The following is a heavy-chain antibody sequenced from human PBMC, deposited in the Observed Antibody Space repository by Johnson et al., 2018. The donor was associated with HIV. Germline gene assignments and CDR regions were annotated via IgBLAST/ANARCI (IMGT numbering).Heavy chain of an antibody. D-gene: IGHD3-9*01. CDR1: GFTFSRSW. J-gene: IGHJ3*02. Sequence: MQLVESGGGLVKPGGSLRLSCAASGFTFSRSWMSWVRQAPGKGLEWVANIKQDGSEKYYVDSVKGRFTISRDNAKNSLYLQMNSLRAEDTAVYYCARDPGPDYDMLTGPLYGAFDIWGQGTMVTVSS. CDR2: IKQDGSEK. CDR3: ARDPGPDYDMLTGPLYGAFDI. V-gene: IGHV3-7*01.